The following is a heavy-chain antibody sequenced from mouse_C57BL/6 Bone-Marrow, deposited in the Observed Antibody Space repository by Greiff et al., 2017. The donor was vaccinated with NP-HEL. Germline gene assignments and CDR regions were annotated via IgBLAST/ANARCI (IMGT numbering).Heavy chain of an antibody. J-gene: IGHJ3*01. D-gene: IGHD1-1*01. CDR3: ARAPSYYGSTSWFAY. CDR2: ISSGSSTI. V-gene: IGHV5-17*01. CDR1: GFTFSDYG. Sequence: EVKVVESGGGLVKPGGSLKLSCAASGFTFSDYGLHWVRQAPEKGLEWVAYISSGSSTIYYADTVKGRFTISRDNAKTTLFLQMTSLRSEDTAMYYCARAPSYYGSTSWFAYWGQGTLVTVSA.